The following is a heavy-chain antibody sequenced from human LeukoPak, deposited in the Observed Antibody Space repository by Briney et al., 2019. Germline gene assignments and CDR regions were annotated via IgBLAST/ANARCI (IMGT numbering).Heavy chain of an antibody. Sequence: ASVKVSCKASGYTFTDYYLHWVRQAPGQGLEWMGWINPNSGGTNYAQTFQGRVTMTRDTSITTAYLELSRLRSDDTAVYYCARIGYNHYFDYWGQGTLVTVTS. D-gene: IGHD5-24*01. V-gene: IGHV1-2*02. CDR2: INPNSGGT. CDR1: GYTFTDYY. J-gene: IGHJ4*02. CDR3: ARIGYNHYFDY.